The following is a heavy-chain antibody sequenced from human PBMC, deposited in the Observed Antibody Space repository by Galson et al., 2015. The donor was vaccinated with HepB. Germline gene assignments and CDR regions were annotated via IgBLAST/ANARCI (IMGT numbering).Heavy chain of an antibody. CDR3: ARLTSEEMGNYFPSRYFDY. D-gene: IGHD5-24*01. V-gene: IGHV4-39*01. Sequence: SETLSLTCTVSGGSIISSHHYWGWIRQPPGTGLEWIGNIYYLGSTYYSPSLKSRVAISVDTSKNQFSLKLTSVMATDTAVYYCARLTSEEMGNYFPSRYFDYWGQGTPVTVSS. J-gene: IGHJ4*02. CDR2: IYYLGST. CDR1: GGSIISSHHY.